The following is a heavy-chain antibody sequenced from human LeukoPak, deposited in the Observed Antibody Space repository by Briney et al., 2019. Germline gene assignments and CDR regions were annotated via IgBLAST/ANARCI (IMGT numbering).Heavy chain of an antibody. CDR2: ICYDGSNK. Sequence: GRSLRLSCAASGFTFSSYGMHWVRQAPGKGLEWVAVICYDGSNKYYADSVKGRFTISRDNSKNTLYLQMNSLRAEDTAVYYCAKSPTRMTTVTPHDYWGQGTLVTVSS. J-gene: IGHJ4*02. CDR3: AKSPTRMTTVTPHDY. D-gene: IGHD4-17*01. CDR1: GFTFSSYG. V-gene: IGHV3-33*06.